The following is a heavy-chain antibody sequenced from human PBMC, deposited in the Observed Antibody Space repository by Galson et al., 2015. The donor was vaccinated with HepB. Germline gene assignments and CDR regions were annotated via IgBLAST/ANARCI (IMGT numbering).Heavy chain of an antibody. CDR2: TYYSGST. CDR1: GGSVSSGGYY. V-gene: IGHV4-31*03. J-gene: IGHJ4*01. D-gene: IGHD1-26*01. Sequence: TLSLTCTVSGGSVSSGGYYWGWIRQLPGRGLEWIGYTYYSGSTYYNPSLKRRVIISADTPKNQFSLKLNSVTAADTAVYYCARSTVPEGAAFDSWGHGTLVTVSS. CDR3: ARSTVPEGAAFDS.